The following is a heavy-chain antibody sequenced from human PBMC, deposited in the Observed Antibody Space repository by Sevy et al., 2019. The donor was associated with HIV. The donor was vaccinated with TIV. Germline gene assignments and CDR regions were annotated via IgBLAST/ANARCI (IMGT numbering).Heavy chain of an antibody. CDR2: ISYDGSNK. Sequence: GGSLRLSCAASGFTFSSYAMHWVRQAPGKGLEWVAVISYDGSNKYYADSVKGRFTISRDNSKNTLYLQMNSLRAEDTAVYYCAREGRSGELSRYFDYWGQGTLVTVSS. CDR3: AREGRSGELSRYFDY. V-gene: IGHV3-30-3*01. J-gene: IGHJ4*02. CDR1: GFTFSSYA. D-gene: IGHD3-16*02.